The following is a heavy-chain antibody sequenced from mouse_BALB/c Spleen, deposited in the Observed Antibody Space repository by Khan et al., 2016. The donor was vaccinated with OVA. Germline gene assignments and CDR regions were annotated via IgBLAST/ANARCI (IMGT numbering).Heavy chain of an antibody. CDR1: GFSLTSYG. CDR3: ARLEDI. CDR2: IWAGGST. D-gene: IGHD1-3*01. J-gene: IGHJ2*01. Sequence: QVQLKQSGPGLVAPSQSLSITCTVSGFSLTSYGVHWVRQPPGKGLEWLGVIWAGGSTNYNSALMSRLSINKDNYKSQVFIKMNKLKTNDTAMYYCARLEDIWGKGTTLTVSS. V-gene: IGHV2-9*02.